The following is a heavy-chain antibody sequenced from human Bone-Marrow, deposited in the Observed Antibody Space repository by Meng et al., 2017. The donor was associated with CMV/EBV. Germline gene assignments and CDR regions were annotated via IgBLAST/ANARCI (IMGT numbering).Heavy chain of an antibody. J-gene: IGHJ3*02. CDR2: ISAYNGNT. CDR3: ARDRISGIVDFDAFDI. CDR1: GYTFTSYG. V-gene: IGHV1-18*01. D-gene: IGHD3-10*01. Sequence: ASVKVSCKASGYTFTSYGISWVRQAPGQGLEWMGWISAYNGNTNYAQKLQGRVTMTTDKSTSTAYMELRSLRSDDTAVYYCARDRISGIVDFDAFDIWGQGTRVTGSS.